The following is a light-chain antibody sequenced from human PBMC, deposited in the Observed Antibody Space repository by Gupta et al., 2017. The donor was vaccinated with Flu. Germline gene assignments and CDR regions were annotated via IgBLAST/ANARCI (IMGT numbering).Light chain of an antibody. Sequence: EIVLTQSPATLSLSPGERATLTCRASQSVRNFLAWYQQRPGQAPRLLIYDASNRATGIPARFSGSGSGTDLTLTISSLEPEDFAIYYCQQRISWPYTFGQGTRVEIK. J-gene: IGKJ2*01. CDR3: QQRISWPYT. CDR1: QSVRNF. CDR2: DAS. V-gene: IGKV3-11*01.